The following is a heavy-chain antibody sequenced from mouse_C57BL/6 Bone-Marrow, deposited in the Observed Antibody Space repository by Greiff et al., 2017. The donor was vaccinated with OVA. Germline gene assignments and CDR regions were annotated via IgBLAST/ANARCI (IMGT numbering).Heavy chain of an antibody. D-gene: IGHD1-3*01. CDR2: ISDGGSYT. Sequence: DVMLVESGGGLVKPGGSLKLSCAASGFTFSSYAMSWVRQTPEKRLEWVATISDGGSYTYYPDNVKGRFTISRDNAKNNLYLQMSHLKSEDTAMYYCARDSGWYAMDYWGQGTSVTVSS. CDR3: ARDSGWYAMDY. CDR1: GFTFSSYA. J-gene: IGHJ4*01. V-gene: IGHV5-4*01.